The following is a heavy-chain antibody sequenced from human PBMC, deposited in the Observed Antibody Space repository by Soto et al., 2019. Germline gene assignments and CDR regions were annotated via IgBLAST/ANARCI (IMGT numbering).Heavy chain of an antibody. CDR1: GGSFSGYY. CDR3: ARARILRRGYGMDV. Sequence: PSETLSLTCAVYGGSFSGYYWSWIRQPPGKGLEWIGEINHSGSTNYNPSLKSRVTISVDTSKNQFSLKLSSVTAADTAVYYCARARILRRGYGMDVWGQGTTVTVSS. V-gene: IGHV4-34*01. D-gene: IGHD3-10*01. J-gene: IGHJ6*02. CDR2: INHSGST.